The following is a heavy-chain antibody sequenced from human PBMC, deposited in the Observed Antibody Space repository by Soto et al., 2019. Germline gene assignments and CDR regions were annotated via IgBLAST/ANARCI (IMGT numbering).Heavy chain of an antibody. V-gene: IGHV3-30*18. CDR1: GFTFSSYG. CDR2: ISYDGSNK. J-gene: IGHJ4*02. CDR3: AKDRRKVVVAAPFDY. Sequence: QVQLVESGGGVVQPGRSLRLSCAASGFTFSSYGMHWVRQAPGKGLEWVAVISYDGSNKYYADSVKGRFTISRDNSKNTPSLQMNSLIAEDTAVYYCAKDRRKVVVAAPFDYWGQGTLVTVSS. D-gene: IGHD2-15*01.